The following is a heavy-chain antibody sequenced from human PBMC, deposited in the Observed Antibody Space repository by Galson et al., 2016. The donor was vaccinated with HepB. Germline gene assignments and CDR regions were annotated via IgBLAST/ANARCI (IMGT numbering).Heavy chain of an antibody. V-gene: IGHV1-2*02. Sequence: SVKVSCKASGYTFTGSYIYWVRQAPGQGLEWMGWINPNRGATKYAQKFQGRLTMTGDTSISTAYMELSRLKSDDTAVYYCAREGRGIAPRLVIDLPRTPYGMYVWGKGTTVTFSS. CDR3: AREGRGIAPRLVIDLPRTPYGMYV. J-gene: IGHJ6*04. D-gene: IGHD6-6*01. CDR2: INPNRGAT. CDR1: GYTFTGSY.